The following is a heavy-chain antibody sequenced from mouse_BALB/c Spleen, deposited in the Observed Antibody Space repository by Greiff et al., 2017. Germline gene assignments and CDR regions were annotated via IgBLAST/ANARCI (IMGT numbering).Heavy chain of an antibody. D-gene: IGHD1-2*01. Sequence: EVKLMESGGGLVQPGGSRKLSCAASGFTFSDYGMAWVRQAPGKGPEWVAFISNLAYSIYYADTVTGRFTISRENAKNTLYLEMSSLRSEDTAMYYCARDDGYGDFDYWGQGTTLTVSS. CDR3: ARDDGYGDFDY. J-gene: IGHJ2*01. CDR2: ISNLAYSI. V-gene: IGHV5-15*02. CDR1: GFTFSDYG.